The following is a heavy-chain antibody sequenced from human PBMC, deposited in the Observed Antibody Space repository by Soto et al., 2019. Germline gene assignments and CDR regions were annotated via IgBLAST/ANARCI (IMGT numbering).Heavy chain of an antibody. J-gene: IGHJ6*02. D-gene: IGHD4-17*01. CDR1: GGTFSSYT. Sequence: ASVKVSCKASGGTFSSYTISWVRQAPGQGLEWMGRIIPILGIANYAQKFQGRVTITADKSASTAYMELSSLRSEDTAVYYCARDPTDYGDYERYYYGMGVWGQGTTVTVSS. CDR2: IIPILGIA. CDR3: ARDPTDYGDYERYYYGMGV. V-gene: IGHV1-69*04.